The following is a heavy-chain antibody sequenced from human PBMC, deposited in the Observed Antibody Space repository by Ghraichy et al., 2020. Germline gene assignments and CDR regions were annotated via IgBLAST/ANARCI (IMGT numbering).Heavy chain of an antibody. Sequence: SETLSLTCAISGDSVSSINTAWSWIRQSPSRGLEWLGRTYYRSKWYYDYAVSVKSRITISPDTSKNQLSLQLNSVTPEDTAVYYCARDFRVGVASGRYDYWGQGTMVTVSS. CDR3: ARDFRVGVASGRYDY. CDR1: GDSVSSINTA. J-gene: IGHJ4*02. D-gene: IGHD6-13*01. CDR2: TYYRSKWYY. V-gene: IGHV6-1*01.